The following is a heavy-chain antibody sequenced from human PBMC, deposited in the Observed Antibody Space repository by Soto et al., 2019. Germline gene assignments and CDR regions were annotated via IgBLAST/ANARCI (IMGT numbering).Heavy chain of an antibody. Sequence: PSETLSLTCTVSGGSISSGGYYWSWIRQHPGKGLEWIGYIYYSGSTYYNPSLKSRVTISVDTSKNQFSLKLSSVTAADTAVYYCARTYYSNYYYYVDVWGKGTTVTVSS. J-gene: IGHJ6*03. CDR3: ARTYYSNYYYYVDV. CDR2: IYYSGST. CDR1: GGSISSGGYY. D-gene: IGHD3-10*01. V-gene: IGHV4-61*08.